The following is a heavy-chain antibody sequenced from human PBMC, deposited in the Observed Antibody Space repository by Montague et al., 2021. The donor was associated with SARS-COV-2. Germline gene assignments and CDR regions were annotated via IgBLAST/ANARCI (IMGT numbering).Heavy chain of an antibody. J-gene: IGHJ1*01. Sequence: SETLSLTCTVSGGSISSSSYYWGWLRQPPGKGLEWIGSIFYTGSTYYNPSLKSRVTISVDTSKNQFSLKLSSVTAADTALYYCARDLGFCSGGSCYGYFQHWGQGTLVTLSS. CDR1: GGSISSSSYY. D-gene: IGHD2-15*01. CDR3: ARDLGFCSGGSCYGYFQH. V-gene: IGHV4-39*07. CDR2: IFYTGST.